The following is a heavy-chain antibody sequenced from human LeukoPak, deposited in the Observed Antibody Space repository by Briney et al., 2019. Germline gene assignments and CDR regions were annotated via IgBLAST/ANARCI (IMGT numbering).Heavy chain of an antibody. CDR1: GGSISSYY. CDR3: ARASSGWYANFDY. V-gene: IGHV4-59*01. CDR2: IYYSGST. J-gene: IGHJ4*02. Sequence: PSETLSLTCTVSGGSISSYYWSWIRQPPGKGLDWIGYIYYSGSTNYNPSLKSRVTISVDTSKNQFSLKLSSVTAADTAVYYCARASSGWYANFDYWGQGTLLTVSS. D-gene: IGHD6-19*01.